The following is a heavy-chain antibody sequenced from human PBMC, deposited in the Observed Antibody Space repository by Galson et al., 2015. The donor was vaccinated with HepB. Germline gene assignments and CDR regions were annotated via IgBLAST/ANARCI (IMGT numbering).Heavy chain of an antibody. Sequence: SLRLSCAASGFTFSTYGMHWVRRAPGKGLEWVASIWYDGSDKYYADSVKGLFTISRDNSKNTLYLQMSSLRVEDTAVYYCARDQGSTAMAGPGYFDLWGRGALVAVSS. CDR3: ARDQGSTAMAGPGYFDL. CDR1: GFTFSTYG. V-gene: IGHV3-33*01. J-gene: IGHJ2*01. CDR2: IWYDGSDK. D-gene: IGHD5-18*01.